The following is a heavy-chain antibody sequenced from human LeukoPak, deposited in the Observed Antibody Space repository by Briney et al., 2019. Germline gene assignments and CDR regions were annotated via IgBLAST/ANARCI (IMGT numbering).Heavy chain of an antibody. D-gene: IGHD6-25*01. J-gene: IGHJ5*02. V-gene: IGHV3-23*03. CDR3: VGRLFA. CDR1: GFTFTNYA. Sequence: GGSLRLSCAASGFTFTNYAMSWVRQAPGRGLEWISVMYRGGNTYYADSVKGRFTISRDNSKNMIYLHMNDLRTEDTAKYYCVGRLFAWGQGTLVIVST. CDR2: MYRGGNT.